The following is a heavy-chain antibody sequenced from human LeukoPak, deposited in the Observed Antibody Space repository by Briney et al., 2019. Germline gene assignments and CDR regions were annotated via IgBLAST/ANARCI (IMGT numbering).Heavy chain of an antibody. CDR1: GGSVSSGSYY. J-gene: IGHJ4*02. Sequence: SETLSLTCTVSGGSVSSGSYYWSWIRQPPGKGLEWIGYIYYSGSTYYNPSLKSRVTISVDTSKNQFSLKLSSVTAADTAVYYCARVKGGYYYDSSGYRRYYFDYWGQGTLVTVSS. D-gene: IGHD3-22*01. V-gene: IGHV4-61*01. CDR3: ARVKGGYYYDSSGYRRYYFDY. CDR2: IYYSGST.